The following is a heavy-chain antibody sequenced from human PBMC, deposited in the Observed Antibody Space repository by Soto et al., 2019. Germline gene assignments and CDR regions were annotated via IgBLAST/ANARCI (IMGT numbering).Heavy chain of an antibody. CDR3: ARALYSSSTSCFFDY. V-gene: IGHV1-69*13. Sequence: ASVKVSGKASGVTFSSYAISWVRQAPGQGLEWMGGIIPIFGTANYAQKFQGRVTITADESTSTAYMELSSLRSEDTAVYYCARALYSSSTSCFFDYWGQGTPVTVSS. D-gene: IGHD2-2*01. CDR2: IIPIFGTA. J-gene: IGHJ4*02. CDR1: GVTFSSYA.